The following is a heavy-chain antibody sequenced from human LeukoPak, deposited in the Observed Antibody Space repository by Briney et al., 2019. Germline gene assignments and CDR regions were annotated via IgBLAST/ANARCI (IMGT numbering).Heavy chain of an antibody. CDR2: IYHSGST. CDR3: ARGDYYDSSGYSWFDP. V-gene: IGHV4-30-2*01. Sequence: TLSLTCAVSGGSISSGGYSWSWIRQPPGKGLEWIVYIYHSGSTYYNPSLKSRVTISVDRSKNQFSLKLSSVTAADTAVYYCARGDYYDSSGYSWFDPWGQGTLVTVSS. D-gene: IGHD3-22*01. CDR1: GGSISSGGYS. J-gene: IGHJ5*02.